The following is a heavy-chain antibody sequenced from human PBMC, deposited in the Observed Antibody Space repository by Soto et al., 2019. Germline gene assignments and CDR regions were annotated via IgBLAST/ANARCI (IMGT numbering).Heavy chain of an antibody. CDR2: ISSSSTTK. Sequence: GGSLRLSCAAAGFTFSSYSMNWVRQAPGKGLEWVSYISSSSTTKYYADSVKGRFTISRDNAKNSLYLQMNSLRAEDTAVYYCARDGCSGSNCLNWFDPWGQGTLVTVSS. J-gene: IGHJ5*02. D-gene: IGHD2-15*01. V-gene: IGHV3-48*01. CDR3: ARDGCSGSNCLNWFDP. CDR1: GFTFSSYS.